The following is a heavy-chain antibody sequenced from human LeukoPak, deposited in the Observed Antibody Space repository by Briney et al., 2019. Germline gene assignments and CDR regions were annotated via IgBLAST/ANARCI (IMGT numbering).Heavy chain of an antibody. CDR1: GFTFSNAW. J-gene: IGHJ4*02. D-gene: IGHD2-2*01. Sequence: GGSLRLSCAASGFTFSNAWMSWVRQAPGKGLEWVANIKNDGSEKYYVDSVKGRFTISRDNAKNSLYLQMDSLRVEDTAVYYCARTMRSLDYWGQGTLVTVSS. CDR2: IKNDGSEK. CDR3: ARTMRSLDY. V-gene: IGHV3-7*01.